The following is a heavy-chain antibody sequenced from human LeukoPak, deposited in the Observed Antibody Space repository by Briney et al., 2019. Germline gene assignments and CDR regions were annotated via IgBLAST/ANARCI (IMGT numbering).Heavy chain of an antibody. CDR1: GYTFSNYN. Sequence: ASVKVSCKASGYTFSNYNIHWLRQAPGQGLEWMGIVNPSGDSTNYAQDFQGRVTLTGDTSTSTAYMELSSLRSEDTAVYYCARVRRSLTMVRGVTNTKYNWFDPWGQGTLVTVSS. D-gene: IGHD3-10*01. V-gene: IGHV1-46*01. J-gene: IGHJ5*02. CDR2: VNPSGDST. CDR3: ARVRRSLTMVRGVTNTKYNWFDP.